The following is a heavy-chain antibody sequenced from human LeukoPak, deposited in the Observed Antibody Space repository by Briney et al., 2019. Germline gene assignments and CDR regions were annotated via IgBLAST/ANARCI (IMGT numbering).Heavy chain of an antibody. Sequence: GGSLRLSCAASGFTFSSYGMHWVRQAPGKGLEWVAFIRYDGSNKYYADSVKGRFTIPRDNSKNTLYLQMNSLRAEDTAVYYCAKDHYYGSGSYSYFDYWGQGTLVTVSS. CDR2: IRYDGSNK. V-gene: IGHV3-30*02. CDR3: AKDHYYGSGSYSYFDY. D-gene: IGHD3-10*01. J-gene: IGHJ4*02. CDR1: GFTFSSYG.